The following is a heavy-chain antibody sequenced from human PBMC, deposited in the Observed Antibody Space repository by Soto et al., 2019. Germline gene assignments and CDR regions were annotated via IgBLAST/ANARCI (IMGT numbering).Heavy chain of an antibody. CDR3: TTVPSITMVRAPG. D-gene: IGHD3-10*01. CDR2: IKSKTDGGTT. V-gene: IGHV3-15*07. J-gene: IGHJ4*02. Sequence: GGSLRLSCAASGFTFSNAWMNWVRQAPGKGLEWVGRIKSKTDGGTTDYAAPVKGRLTISRDDSKNTLYRQMNSLKTENTALYYCTTVPSITMVRAPGWAQGTLVTVSS. CDR1: GFTFSNAW.